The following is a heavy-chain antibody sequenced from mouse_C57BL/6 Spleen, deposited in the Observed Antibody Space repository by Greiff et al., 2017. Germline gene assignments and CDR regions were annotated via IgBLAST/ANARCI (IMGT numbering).Heavy chain of an antibody. J-gene: IGHJ4*01. CDR3: TRYGPLYAMDY. D-gene: IGHD1-1*01. Sequence: VQLQQSGAELVRPGASVTLSCKASGYTFTDYEMHWVKQTPVHGLEWIGAIDPETGGTAYNQKFKGKAILTADKSSSTAYMELRSLTSEDSAVYYCTRYGPLYAMDYWGQGTSVTVSS. CDR2: IDPETGGT. V-gene: IGHV1-15*01. CDR1: GYTFTDYE.